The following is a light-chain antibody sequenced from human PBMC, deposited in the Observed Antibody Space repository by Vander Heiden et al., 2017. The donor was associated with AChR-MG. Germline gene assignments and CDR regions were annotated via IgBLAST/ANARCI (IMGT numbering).Light chain of an antibody. CDR3: QQRRNWPPIT. CDR2: DAS. J-gene: IGKJ5*01. Sequence: DIVLPQSPATLSLSPGERATLSCRASQSVSSYLAWYQHKPGQAPRHLIDDASNRATGIPARFSGSGSGTDFNLTINSLEPEDFAVYYCQQRRNWPPITFGQGTRLEIK. V-gene: IGKV3-11*01. CDR1: QSVSSY.